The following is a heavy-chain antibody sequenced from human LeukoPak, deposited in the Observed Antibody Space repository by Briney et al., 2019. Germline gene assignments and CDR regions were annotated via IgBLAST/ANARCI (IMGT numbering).Heavy chain of an antibody. D-gene: IGHD3-3*01. CDR2: IYHSGST. V-gene: IGHV4-4*02. CDR1: GGSISSSNW. CDR3: ARERFLEWLSNSFNWFDP. Sequence: SGTLSLTCAVSGGSISSSNWWSWVRQPPGKGLEWMGEIYHSGSTNYNPSLKSRVTISVDKSKNQFSLKLSSVTAADTAVYYCARERFLEWLSNSFNWFDPWGQGTLVTVSS. J-gene: IGHJ5*02.